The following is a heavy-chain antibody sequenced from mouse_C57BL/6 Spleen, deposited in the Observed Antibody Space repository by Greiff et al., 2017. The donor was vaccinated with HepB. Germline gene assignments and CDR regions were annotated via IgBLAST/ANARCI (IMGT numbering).Heavy chain of an antibody. J-gene: IGHJ4*01. Sequence: VQLQQSGPELVKPGASVKNSCKASGYAFSSSWMNWVKQRPGKGLEWIGRIYPGDGDTNYNGKFKGKATLTADKSSSTAYMQLSSLTSEDSAVYFCARDYYGTHYYAMDYWGQGTSVTVSS. CDR1: GYAFSSSW. V-gene: IGHV1-82*01. CDR3: ARDYYGTHYYAMDY. D-gene: IGHD2-1*01. CDR2: IYPGDGDT.